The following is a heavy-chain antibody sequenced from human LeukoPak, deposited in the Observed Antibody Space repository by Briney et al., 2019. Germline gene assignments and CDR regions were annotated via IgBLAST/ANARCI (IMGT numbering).Heavy chain of an antibody. V-gene: IGHV3-23*01. CDR3: ARRPRDTSGYYLRAFHD. J-gene: IGHJ3*01. CDR2: IGDSGADT. D-gene: IGHD3-22*01. CDR1: GFIFPHYS. Sequence: GGSLRLSCASSGFIFPHYSMTGVRQARARALAGVSVIGDSGADTYSSDSEKGQFTVSRDNSQNTLFLQMSSLRGEDTAVYFCARRPRDTSGYYLRAFHDWGQGKTVTVSS.